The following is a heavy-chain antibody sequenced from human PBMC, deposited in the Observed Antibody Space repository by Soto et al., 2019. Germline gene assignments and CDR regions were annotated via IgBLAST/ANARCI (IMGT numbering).Heavy chain of an antibody. CDR1: GSNFDSYA. CDR2: ISRDGGTT. V-gene: IGHV3-23*01. J-gene: IGHJ6*02. D-gene: IGHD3-16*01. Sequence: EVQLLESGGGLVQPGGSLRLSCAASGSNFDSYAMNWVRQAPGKGLEWVSAISRDGGTTFYADSVKGRFTISRDNSENTLYMDMNSLRVEDTAVYYCAKGCFWVHYVMDVWGQGTLVTVSS. CDR3: AKGCFWVHYVMDV.